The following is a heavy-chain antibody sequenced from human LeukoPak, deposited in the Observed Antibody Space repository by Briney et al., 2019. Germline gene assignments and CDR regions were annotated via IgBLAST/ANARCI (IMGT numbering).Heavy chain of an antibody. J-gene: IGHJ4*02. D-gene: IGHD4-23*01. V-gene: IGHV3-23*01. CDR2: ISGSGGST. CDR3: AKSPARLTLVVTPDYFDY. CDR1: GFSFSSYA. Sequence: PGGSLRLSCAASGFSFSSYAMSWVRQAPGKGLEWVSAISGSGGSTYYADSVKGRFTISRDNSKNTLYLQMNSLIAEDTAVYYCAKSPARLTLVVTPDYFDYWGQGTLVTVSS.